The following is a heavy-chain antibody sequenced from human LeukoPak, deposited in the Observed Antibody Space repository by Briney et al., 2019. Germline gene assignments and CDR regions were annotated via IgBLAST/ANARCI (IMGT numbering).Heavy chain of an antibody. Sequence: SETLSLTCTVSGGSISSSIHYWAWVRQPPGKGLEWIGEINHSGSTNYNPSLKSRVTISVDTSKNQFSLKLSSVTAADTAVYYCARWDGDYIVGAFDIWGQGTMVTVSS. CDR2: INHSGST. CDR1: GGSISSSIHY. D-gene: IGHD4-17*01. CDR3: ARWDGDYIVGAFDI. V-gene: IGHV4-39*07. J-gene: IGHJ3*02.